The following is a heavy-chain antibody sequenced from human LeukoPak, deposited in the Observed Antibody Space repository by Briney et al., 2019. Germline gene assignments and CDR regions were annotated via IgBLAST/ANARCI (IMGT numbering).Heavy chain of an antibody. J-gene: IGHJ4*02. Sequence: SETLSLTCSVSGGSISGYYWSWSRQAPGKGVEWIRNLFYKRGAWYKSSLKSRVTTSVDTSKNELSLTLTSVTAADTAVYYCARWTDCGGDCHILEYWGQGILVTVSS. CDR1: GGSISGYY. V-gene: IGHV4-59*01. CDR3: ARWTDCGGDCHILEY. CDR2: LFYKRGA. D-gene: IGHD2-21*02.